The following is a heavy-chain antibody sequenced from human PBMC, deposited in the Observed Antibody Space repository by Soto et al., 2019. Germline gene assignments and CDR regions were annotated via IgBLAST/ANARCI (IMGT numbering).Heavy chain of an antibody. CDR3: AXSYSSSWLYYYYMDV. D-gene: IGHD6-13*01. Sequence: GGSLRLSCAASGFIFNNFGMHWVRQAPGKGLEYVSAISSDGGSTYYANSVKGRFTIFRDNSKNTLFLQMGSLRADDMAVYYCAXSYSSSWLYYYYMDVWGKGTTVTVSS. J-gene: IGHJ6*03. CDR2: ISSDGGST. CDR1: GFIFNNFG. V-gene: IGHV3-64*01.